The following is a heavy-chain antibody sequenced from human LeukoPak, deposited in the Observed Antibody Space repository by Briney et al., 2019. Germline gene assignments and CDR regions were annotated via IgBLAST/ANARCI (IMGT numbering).Heavy chain of an antibody. J-gene: IGHJ6*02. CDR3: AKEFKTYFYYYYGMDV. CDR1: GFTFSSYG. CDR2: ISYDGSNK. Sequence: GGSLRLSCAASGFTFSSYGMPWVRQAPGKGLEWVAVISYDGSNKYYADSVKGRFTISRDNSKNTLYLQMNSLRAEDTAVYYCAKEFKTYFYYYYGMDVWGQGTTVTVSS. D-gene: IGHD1-26*01. V-gene: IGHV3-30*18.